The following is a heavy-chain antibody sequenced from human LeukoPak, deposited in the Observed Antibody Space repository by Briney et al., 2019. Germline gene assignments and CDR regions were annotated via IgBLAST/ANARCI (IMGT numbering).Heavy chain of an antibody. V-gene: IGHV4-31*03. J-gene: IGHJ3*02. Sequence: SQTLSRTCTVSGDSISSGGYYWSWIRQHPGQGLEWIGYIYHSGSTYYNPSLKSRVTMSVDTSKNQFSLKLSSVTAADTAVYYCARDQTVIDPYDAFDIWGQGTMVTVSS. CDR2: IYHSGST. CDR3: ARDQTVIDPYDAFDI. CDR1: GDSISSGGYY. D-gene: IGHD3-22*01.